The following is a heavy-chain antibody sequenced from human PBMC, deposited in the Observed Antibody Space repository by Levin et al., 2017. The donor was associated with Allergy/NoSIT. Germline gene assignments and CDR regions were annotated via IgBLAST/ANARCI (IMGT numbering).Heavy chain of an antibody. CDR3: ARDSGVGGYDTSPDY. D-gene: IGHD5-12*01. CDR1: GFTFSSYA. V-gene: IGHV3-30-3*01. Sequence: GESLKISCAASGFTFSSYAMHWVRQAPGKGLEWVAVISYDGSNKYYADSVKGRFTISRDNSKNTLYLQMNSLRAEDTAVYYCARDSGVGGYDTSPDYWGQGTLVTVSS. J-gene: IGHJ4*02. CDR2: ISYDGSNK.